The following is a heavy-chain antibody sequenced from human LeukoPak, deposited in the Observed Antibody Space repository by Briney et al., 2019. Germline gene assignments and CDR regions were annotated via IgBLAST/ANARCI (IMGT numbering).Heavy chain of an antibody. D-gene: IGHD4-17*01. CDR2: IKSKTDGGTT. Sequence: PGGSLRLTCAASGFTFSNAWMSWVRQAPGKGLEWVGRIKSKTDGGTTDYAAPVKGRFTISRDDPKNTLYLQMNSLKTEDTAVYYCTTDYGDYGGGFDYWGQGTLVTVSS. CDR3: TTDYGDYGGGFDY. V-gene: IGHV3-15*01. J-gene: IGHJ4*02. CDR1: GFTFSNAW.